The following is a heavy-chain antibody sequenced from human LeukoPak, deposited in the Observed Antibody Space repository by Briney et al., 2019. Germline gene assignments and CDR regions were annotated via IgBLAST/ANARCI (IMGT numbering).Heavy chain of an antibody. CDR3: ARLDYDSSGYFGPNYFDY. Sequence: SETLSLTCTVSGGSISSYYWSWIRQPPGKGLGWIGYIYYSGSTNYNPSLKSRVTISVDTSKNQFSLKLSSVTAADTAVYYCARLDYDSSGYFGPNYFDYWGQGTLVTVSS. J-gene: IGHJ4*02. CDR2: IYYSGST. CDR1: GGSISSYY. D-gene: IGHD3-22*01. V-gene: IGHV4-59*08.